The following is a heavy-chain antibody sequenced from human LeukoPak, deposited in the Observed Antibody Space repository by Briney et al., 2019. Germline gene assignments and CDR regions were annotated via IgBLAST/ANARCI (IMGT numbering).Heavy chain of an antibody. CDR2: INHSGST. Sequence: SETLSLTCAVYGGSFSGYYWSWIRQPPGKGLEWIGEINHSGSTNYNPSLKSRVTISVDTSKNQFSLKLSSVTAADTAVYYCARVDGYRYYYYMDVWGKGTTVTVSS. V-gene: IGHV4-34*01. J-gene: IGHJ6*03. CDR3: ARVDGYRYYYYMDV. D-gene: IGHD5-24*01. CDR1: GGSFSGYY.